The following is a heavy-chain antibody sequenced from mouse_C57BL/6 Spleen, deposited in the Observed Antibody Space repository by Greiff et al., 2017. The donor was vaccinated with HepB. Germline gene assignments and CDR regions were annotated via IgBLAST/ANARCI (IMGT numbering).Heavy chain of an antibody. J-gene: IGHJ4*01. V-gene: IGHV7-3*01. CDR3: ARSPSTMMTTRTYYYAIDY. CDR2: IRNKANGYTT. CDR1: GFTFTDYY. Sequence: DVMLVESGGGLVQPGGSLSLSCAASGFTFTDYYMSWVRQPPGKALEWLGFIRNKANGYTTEYSASVKGRFTISRDNSQSILYLQMNALRAEDSATYYCARSPSTMMTTRTYYYAIDYWGQGTSVTVSS. D-gene: IGHD2-4*01.